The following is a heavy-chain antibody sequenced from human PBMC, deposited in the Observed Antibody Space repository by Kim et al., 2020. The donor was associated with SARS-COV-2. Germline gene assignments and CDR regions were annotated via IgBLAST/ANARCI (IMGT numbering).Heavy chain of an antibody. CDR1: GFTFSNAW. Sequence: GGSLRLSCAASGFTFSNAWMSWVRQVPGKGLEWVGRIISKIDGGTTDYAAPVKGRMTISRDDSKNTLYLQMNSLKTEDTAVYYCTTDVSLDEVATITEYYIDFWGQGTLVTVSS. J-gene: IGHJ4*02. CDR2: IISKIDGGTT. D-gene: IGHD5-12*01. CDR3: TTDVSLDEVATITEYYIDF. V-gene: IGHV3-15*01.